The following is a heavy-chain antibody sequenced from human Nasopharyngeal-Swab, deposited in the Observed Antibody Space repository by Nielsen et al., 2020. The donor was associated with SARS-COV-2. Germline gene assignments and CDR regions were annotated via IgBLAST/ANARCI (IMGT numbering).Heavy chain of an antibody. CDR3: ARDGGSYLDS. J-gene: IGHJ4*02. D-gene: IGHD1-26*01. CDR2: ISYDGSNK. CDR1: GSTFSSYA. V-gene: IGHV3-30*04. Sequence: LKISCAASGSTFSSYAMHWVRQAPGKGLEWVAVISYDGSNKYYADSVKGRFTISRDNSKNTLYLQMNSLRAEDTAVYYCARDGGSYLDSWGQGTLVTVSS.